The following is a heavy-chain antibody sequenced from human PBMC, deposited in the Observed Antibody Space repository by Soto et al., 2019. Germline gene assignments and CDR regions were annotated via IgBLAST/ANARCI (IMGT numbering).Heavy chain of an antibody. Sequence: ASVKVSCKGSGYTFTRHYMHWGGQAPGQGLEWMGWINPNSGGTNYAQKFQGWVTMTRDTSISTAYMELSRLRSDDTAVYYCARDPGSSWYVDHFDYWGQGTLVTVSS. D-gene: IGHD6-13*01. CDR1: GYTFTRHY. V-gene: IGHV1-2*04. CDR2: INPNSGGT. CDR3: ARDPGSSWYVDHFDY. J-gene: IGHJ4*02.